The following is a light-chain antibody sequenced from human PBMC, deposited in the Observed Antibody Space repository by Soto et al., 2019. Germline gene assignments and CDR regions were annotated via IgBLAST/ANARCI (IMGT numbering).Light chain of an antibody. CDR1: QTISSW. CDR2: KAS. Sequence: DIQMTQSPSTLSGPVGDRVTIRCRSSQTISSWLAWYQQKPGKDPKLLIYKASTLKSGGPARVSGSGSGTEFNLTISSLQTDDFATXXXQHXNXYXEAFGQGTKLDSK. J-gene: IGKJ1*01. CDR3: QHXNXYXEA. V-gene: IGKV1-5*03.